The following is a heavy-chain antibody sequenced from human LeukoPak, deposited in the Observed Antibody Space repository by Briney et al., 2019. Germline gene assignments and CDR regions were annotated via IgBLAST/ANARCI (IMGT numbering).Heavy chain of an antibody. CDR1: GFTFSSYG. CDR3: AKDRRALYSIAAAGTFDY. D-gene: IGHD6-13*01. J-gene: IGHJ4*02. Sequence: GGSLRLSCAASGFTFSSYGMHWVRQAPGKGLEWVAVISYDGSNKYYADSVKGRFTISRDNSKNTLYLQMNSLGAEDTAVYYCAKDRRALYSIAAAGTFDYWGQGTLVTVSS. CDR2: ISYDGSNK. V-gene: IGHV3-30*18.